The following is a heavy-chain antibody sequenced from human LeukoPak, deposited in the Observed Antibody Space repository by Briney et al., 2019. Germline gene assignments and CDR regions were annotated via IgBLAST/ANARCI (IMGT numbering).Heavy chain of an antibody. J-gene: IGHJ4*02. CDR1: GFTFDDYA. CDR2: ISWNSGSI. D-gene: IGHD3-22*01. V-gene: IGHV3-9*01. CDR3: AKSVYYDSSGYVDY. Sequence: GGSLRLSCAASGFTFDDYAMHWVRQAPGKGLEWVSGISWNSGSIGYADSVKGRFTISRDNAKNSLYLQMNGLRAEDTALYYCAKSVYYDSSGYVDYWGQGTLVTVSS.